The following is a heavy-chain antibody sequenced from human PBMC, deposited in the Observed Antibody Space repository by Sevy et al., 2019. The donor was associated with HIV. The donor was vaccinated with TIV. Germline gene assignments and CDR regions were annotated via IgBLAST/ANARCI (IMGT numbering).Heavy chain of an antibody. V-gene: IGHV1-24*01. CDR2: FDPEDGET. D-gene: IGHD3-22*01. CDR3: ATTKDYYESYGSPFDY. CDR1: GSTLSRLS. Sequence: ASVKVSCKVSGSTLSRLSMHWVRQVPGKGLEWMASFDPEDGETFYARKFQGRVTMTEDTSTDTAYMELSSLRSEDTAVYFWATTKDYYESYGSPFDYWGQGTLVTVSS. J-gene: IGHJ4*02.